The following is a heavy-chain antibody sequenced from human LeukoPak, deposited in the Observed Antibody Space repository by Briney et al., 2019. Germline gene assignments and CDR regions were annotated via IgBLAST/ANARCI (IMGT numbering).Heavy chain of an antibody. J-gene: IGHJ5*02. CDR1: RLSMSHYY. CDR3: ARGAVGYCSGGNCYGNWFDP. D-gene: IGHD2-15*01. V-gene: IGHV4-59*01. Sequence: AETLSLTCTVSRLSMSHYYRSWIRQPPGKGLEWIGYIDYSGRTNYNPSLKSRLTISLDTSKNQFSLKLTSVTPTDTAVYYSARGAVGYCSGGNCYGNWFDPWGQGTLVTVSS. CDR2: IDYSGRT.